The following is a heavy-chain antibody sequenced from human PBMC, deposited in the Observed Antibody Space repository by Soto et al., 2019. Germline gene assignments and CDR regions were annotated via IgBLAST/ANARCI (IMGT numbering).Heavy chain of an antibody. CDR1: GFTFSSYS. D-gene: IGHD6-6*01. J-gene: IGHJ6*02. V-gene: IGHV3-21*01. CDR2: ISSSSSYI. Sequence: GGSLRLSCAASGFTFSSYSMNWVRQAPGKGLEWVSSISSSSSYIYYADSVKGRFTISRDNAKNSLYLQMNSLRAEDTAVYYCASNPSSYRSLLHPYYYCGMDVWGQGTTVTVSS. CDR3: ASNPSSYRSLLHPYYYCGMDV.